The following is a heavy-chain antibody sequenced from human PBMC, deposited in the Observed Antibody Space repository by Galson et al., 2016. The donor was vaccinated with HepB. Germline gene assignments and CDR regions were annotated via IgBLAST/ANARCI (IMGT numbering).Heavy chain of an antibody. CDR3: AKVSLGYCSRTSCPNWFDP. V-gene: IGHV3-23*01. Sequence: SLRLSCAASGFTFSSYAMSWVRQAPGKGLEWVSAISGSGGDTYYADSVKGRFTISRDSFKNTLYLQRNSLRAEDTAVYYCAKVSLGYCSRTSCPNWFDPWGQGTQVTVSS. CDR1: GFTFSSYA. CDR2: ISGSGGDT. J-gene: IGHJ5*02. D-gene: IGHD2-2*01.